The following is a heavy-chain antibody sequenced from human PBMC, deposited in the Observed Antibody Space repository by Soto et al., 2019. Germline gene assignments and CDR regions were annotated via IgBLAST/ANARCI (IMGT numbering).Heavy chain of an antibody. V-gene: IGHV4-34*01. CDR1: GGSFSGYY. Sequence: ASETLSLTCAVYGGSFSGYYWSWIRQPPGKGLEWIGEINHSGSTNYNPSLKSRVTISVDTSKNQFSLKLSSVTAADTAVYYCARGVYYGSGSYLNWFDPCGQGTLVTVS. CDR3: ARGVYYGSGSYLNWFDP. J-gene: IGHJ5*02. CDR2: INHSGST. D-gene: IGHD3-10*01.